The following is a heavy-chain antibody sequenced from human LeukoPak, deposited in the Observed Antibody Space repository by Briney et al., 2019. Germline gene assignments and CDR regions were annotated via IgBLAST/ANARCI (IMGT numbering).Heavy chain of an antibody. CDR1: GYTFTSYY. Sequence: ASVKVSCKASGYTFTSYYMHWVRQAPGQGLEWMGIINPSGGSTSYAQKFQGSVTMTRDTSTSTVYMELSSLRSEDTAVYYCARGMVVAATINDFDYWGQGTLVTVSS. CDR2: INPSGGST. V-gene: IGHV1-46*01. D-gene: IGHD2-15*01. J-gene: IGHJ4*02. CDR3: ARGMVVAATINDFDY.